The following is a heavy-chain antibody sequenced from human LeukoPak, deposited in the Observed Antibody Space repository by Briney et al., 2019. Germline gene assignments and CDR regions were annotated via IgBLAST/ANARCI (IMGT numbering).Heavy chain of an antibody. CDR3: VREGAYSTSSPAGY. CDR1: GFTFSSYW. V-gene: IGHV3-7*01. CDR2: INQDGSEK. D-gene: IGHD6-6*01. J-gene: IGHJ4*02. Sequence: GGSLRLSCAASGFTFSSYWMSWVRQAPGKRLEWVANINQDGSEKYYVDSVKGRFITSRDNARNSLFLQMNILTAEDTAIYYCVREGAYSTSSPAGYWGQGTLVSVSS.